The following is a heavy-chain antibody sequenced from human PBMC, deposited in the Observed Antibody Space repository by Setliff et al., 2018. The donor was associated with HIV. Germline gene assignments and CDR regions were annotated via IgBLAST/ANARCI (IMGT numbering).Heavy chain of an antibody. J-gene: IGHJ4*02. CDR2: LKSKRDGGAI. V-gene: IGHV3-15*07. CDR1: GFTFNKAW. CDR3: ATGPLDY. Sequence: GGSLRLSCAATGFTFNKAWMNWVRQAPGRGLEWVARLKSKRDGGAINYAAPVKGRLTVSVDDSGSTLYLQMNNLKIDDTGLYYCATGPLDYWGQGTLVTVSS.